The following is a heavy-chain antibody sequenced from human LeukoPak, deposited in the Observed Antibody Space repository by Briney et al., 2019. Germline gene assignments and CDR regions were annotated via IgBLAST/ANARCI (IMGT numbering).Heavy chain of an antibody. V-gene: IGHV4-59*01. CDR1: GGSISSYY. Sequence: SETLSLTCTVSGGSISSYYWSWIRQPPGKGLEWIGYIYYSGSTNYNPSLKSRVTISVDMSKNQFSLKLSSVTAADTAVYYCARGRQLADYYYYYMDVWGKGTTVTVSS. J-gene: IGHJ6*03. CDR2: IYYSGST. D-gene: IGHD6-6*01. CDR3: ARGRQLADYYYYYMDV.